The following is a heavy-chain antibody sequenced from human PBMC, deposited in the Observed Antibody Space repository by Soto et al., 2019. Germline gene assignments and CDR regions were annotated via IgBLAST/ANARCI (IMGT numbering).Heavy chain of an antibody. CDR3: AREDRYCSGGSCYPKPYFDY. D-gene: IGHD2-15*01. J-gene: IGHJ4*02. CDR2: IYSGGST. Sequence: GGSLRLSCAASGFTVSSNYMSWVRQAPGKGLEWVSVIYSGGSTYYADSMKGRFTISRDNSKNTLYLQMNSLRAEDTAVYYCAREDRYCSGGSCYPKPYFDYWGQGTLVTVS. V-gene: IGHV3-66*01. CDR1: GFTVSSNY.